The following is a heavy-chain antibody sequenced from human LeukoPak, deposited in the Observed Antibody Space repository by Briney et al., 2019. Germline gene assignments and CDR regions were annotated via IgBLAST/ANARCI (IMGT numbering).Heavy chain of an antibody. D-gene: IGHD2-15*01. CDR2: IYYSGST. Sequence: SETLPLTCTVSGGSISSSSYYWAWIRQSPGKGLESIRSIYYSGSTYYNPSLKSRVTISVDTSKNQFSLKLSSVTAADTAVYYCARQRCSGGSCFFSDYFDYWGQGALVTVSS. CDR1: GGSISSSSYY. CDR3: ARQRCSGGSCFFSDYFDY. V-gene: IGHV4-39*01. J-gene: IGHJ4*02.